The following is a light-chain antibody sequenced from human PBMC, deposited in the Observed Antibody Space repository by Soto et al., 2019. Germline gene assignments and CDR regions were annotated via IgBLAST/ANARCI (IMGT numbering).Light chain of an antibody. V-gene: IGKV2D-29*01. Sequence: DIVMTQTPLSLSVTPGQPASISCKSSQSLLHGDGKTYLYWFLRKPGQPPQLLFYDVFNRFSGVPDRITASGSGTDFTLTISRVEPEDTGLYYCMQSIKLPFTFGQGSKLEI. CDR2: DVF. J-gene: IGKJ2*01. CDR1: QSLLHGDGKTY. CDR3: MQSIKLPFT.